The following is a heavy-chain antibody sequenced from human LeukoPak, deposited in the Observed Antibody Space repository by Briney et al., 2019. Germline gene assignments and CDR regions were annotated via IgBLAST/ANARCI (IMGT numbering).Heavy chain of an antibody. CDR2: IYHSGST. CDR3: ASAKYNWNYVDYYYYMDV. Sequence: PSETLSLTCAVSGYSISSGYYWGWIRQPPGKGLEWIGSIYHSGSTYYNPSLKSRVTISVDTSKNQFSLKLSSVTAADTAVYYCASAKYNWNYVDYYYYMDVWGKGTTVTVSS. D-gene: IGHD1-7*01. J-gene: IGHJ6*03. CDR1: GYSISSGYY. V-gene: IGHV4-38-2*01.